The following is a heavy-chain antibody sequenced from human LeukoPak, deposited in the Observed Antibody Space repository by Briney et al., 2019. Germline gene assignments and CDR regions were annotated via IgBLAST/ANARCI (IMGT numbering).Heavy chain of an antibody. V-gene: IGHV1-8*01. D-gene: IGHD5-18*01. CDR2: MNPGSGDT. Sequence: ASVKVSCKASGYTFTTHDLTWVRQATGQGLEWMGWMNPGSGDTAYAQKFQGRVTMTRDTSMSTAYMELNSLGSEDTAIYYCAKCPWVIQLGGYMFDYWGQGTLVTVSS. CDR1: GYTFTTHD. J-gene: IGHJ4*02. CDR3: AKCPWVIQLGGYMFDY.